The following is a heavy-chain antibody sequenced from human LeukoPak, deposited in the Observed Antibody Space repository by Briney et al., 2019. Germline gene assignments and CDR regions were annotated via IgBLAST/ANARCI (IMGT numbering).Heavy chain of an antibody. V-gene: IGHV4-59*01. CDR1: GVSISNYY. J-gene: IGHJ5*02. CDR2: VYHSGNT. D-gene: IGHD4-17*01. CDR3: ARRISGDYGNWLDP. Sequence: SGTLSLTCTVSGVSISNYYWNWIRQPPGKRLEWIGSVYHSGNTNYNPSLGSRVTMSVDTSKNQFSLKLNSVTATDTAVYYCARRISGDYGNWLDPWGQGTLVTVSS.